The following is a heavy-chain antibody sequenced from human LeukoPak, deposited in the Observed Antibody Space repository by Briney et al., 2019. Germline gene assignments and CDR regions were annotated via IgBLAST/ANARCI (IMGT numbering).Heavy chain of an antibody. CDR1: GAAFSKYG. J-gene: IGHJ4*02. V-gene: IGHV3-23*01. CDR2: ISRSGDIT. Sequence: GGSLRLSCAASGAAFSKYGMKWVRQAAGAGLEYISGISRSGDITHYADSVKGRFTISRDNVKNTLYLQMNSLRAEDTALYYCATEGFYFWGPGTQVTVSS. CDR3: ATEGFYF.